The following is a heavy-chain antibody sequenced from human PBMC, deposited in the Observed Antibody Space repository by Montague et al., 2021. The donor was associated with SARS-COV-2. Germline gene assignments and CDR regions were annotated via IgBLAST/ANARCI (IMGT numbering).Heavy chain of an antibody. D-gene: IGHD3-22*01. Sequence: SETLSLTCTVSGDSISTSYWAWIRQPPGKGLEWIGYIYYSGRTSYNSSLKSRVTISVDTSKNQVSLNLSSVTAADTAVYFCARGTKRVFTYDYDSSGYASDYWGQGTLVTVSS. CDR1: GDSISTSY. J-gene: IGHJ4*02. CDR2: IYYSGRT. V-gene: IGHV4-59*01. CDR3: ARGTKRVFTYDYDSSGYASDY.